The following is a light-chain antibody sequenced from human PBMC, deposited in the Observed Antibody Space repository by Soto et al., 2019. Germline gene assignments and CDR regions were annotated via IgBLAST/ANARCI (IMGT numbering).Light chain of an antibody. CDR3: QQRSNWPPIT. Sequence: EIVLTQSPGTLSLSPGERATLSCRASQSVSSSYLAWYQQKPGQAPRLLIYGALNRATGIPDRFSGSGSGTDFTLTISRLEPEDFAVYYCQQRSNWPPITFGQGTRLEIK. J-gene: IGKJ5*01. V-gene: IGKV3D-20*02. CDR2: GAL. CDR1: QSVSSSY.